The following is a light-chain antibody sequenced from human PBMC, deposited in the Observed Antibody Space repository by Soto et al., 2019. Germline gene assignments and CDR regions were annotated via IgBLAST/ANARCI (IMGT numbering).Light chain of an antibody. V-gene: IGKV3D-15*01. CDR1: QSVSSY. CDR3: QQYNNWLGT. Sequence: SPGTLCLAGEERASRWSTASQSVSSYLAWYQKKPGQDPRIIIYGASTRATGIPARFSGTGSGTEFTLTFGRLQSEDCAVYYSQQYNNWLGTCRQGTKVDIK. J-gene: IGKJ1*01. CDR2: GAS.